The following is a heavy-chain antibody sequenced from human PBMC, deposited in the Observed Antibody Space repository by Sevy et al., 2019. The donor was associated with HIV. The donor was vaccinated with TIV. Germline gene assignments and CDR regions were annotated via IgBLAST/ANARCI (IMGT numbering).Heavy chain of an antibody. Sequence: SETLSLTCTVSGGSISSYYWSWIRQPPGKGLEWIGYIYYSGSTNYNPALKSRVTISVDTSKNQFSLKLSSVTAADTAVYYCARDLSGWYFDYWGQGTLVTVSS. CDR1: GGSISSYY. CDR3: ARDLSGWYFDY. D-gene: IGHD6-19*01. V-gene: IGHV4-59*01. CDR2: IYYSGST. J-gene: IGHJ4*02.